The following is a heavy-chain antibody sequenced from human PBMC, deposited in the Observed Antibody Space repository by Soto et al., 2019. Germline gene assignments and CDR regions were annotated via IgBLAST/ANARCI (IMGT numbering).Heavy chain of an antibody. CDR2: IYYSGST. V-gene: IGHV4-59*08. J-gene: IGHJ4*02. CDR1: GGSISSYY. D-gene: IGHD4-17*01. Sequence: SETLSLTCTVSGGSISSYYWSWIRQPPGKGLEWIGYIYYSGSTNYNPSLKSRVTISVDTSKNQFSLKLSSVTAADTAVYYCARLGDYGGYSKFDYSGQGTLVTVSS. CDR3: ARLGDYGGYSKFDY.